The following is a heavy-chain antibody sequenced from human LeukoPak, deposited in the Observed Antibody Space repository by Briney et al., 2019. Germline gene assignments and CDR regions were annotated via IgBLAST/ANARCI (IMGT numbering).Heavy chain of an antibody. CDR2: IYSGGDT. Sequence: GGSLRLSCAASGFTFSSYAMSWVRQAPGKGLEWVSVIYSGGDTYYADSVKGRFTISRDSSKNTLYLQMNSLRAEDTAVYYCARGGSRYFHNWGQGTLVTVST. D-gene: IGHD3-10*01. CDR3: ARGGSRYFHN. CDR1: GFTFSSYA. J-gene: IGHJ4*02. V-gene: IGHV3-66*01.